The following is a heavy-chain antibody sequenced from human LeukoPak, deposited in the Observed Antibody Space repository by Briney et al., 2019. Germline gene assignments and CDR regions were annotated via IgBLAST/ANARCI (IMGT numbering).Heavy chain of an antibody. Sequence: GGSLRLSCTACGFTFSSYWMHWVRQAPRKGLVWVSRINSDGSSTSYADSVKGRFTISRDNAKNTLYLQMNSLRAEDTAVYYCAREGTYYDILTGYYMESAFDIWGQGTMVTVSS. J-gene: IGHJ3*02. V-gene: IGHV3-74*01. D-gene: IGHD3-9*01. CDR3: AREGTYYDILTGYYMESAFDI. CDR2: INSDGSST. CDR1: GFTFSSYW.